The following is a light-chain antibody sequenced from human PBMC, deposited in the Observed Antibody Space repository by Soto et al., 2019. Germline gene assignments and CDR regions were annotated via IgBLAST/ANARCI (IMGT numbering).Light chain of an antibody. CDR3: SSYTSSSTYV. J-gene: IGLJ1*01. V-gene: IGLV2-14*01. Sequence: QSALTQPASASGSPGQSITISCTGTSSDVGGYNYVSWYQQRPGKAPKLMIYDVSNRPSGVSNRFSGSKSGNTASLTISGLQAEDEADYYCSSYTSSSTYVFGTGTKLTVL. CDR2: DVS. CDR1: SSDVGGYNY.